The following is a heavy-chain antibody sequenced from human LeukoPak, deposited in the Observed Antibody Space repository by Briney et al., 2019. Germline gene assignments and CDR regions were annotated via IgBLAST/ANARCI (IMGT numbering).Heavy chain of an antibody. D-gene: IGHD7-27*01. CDR1: GYTFTSYE. Sequence: ASVKVSCKASGYTFTSYEINWVRQATGQGLEWMGRMNPHSDNTVYAQKFLGRVTITRDTSISTAYLELSSLRSEDTAVYYCARAEKPNWGNYYYYCMDVWGKGTTVTVSS. V-gene: IGHV1-8*03. CDR2: MNPHSDNT. CDR3: ARAEKPNWGNYYYYCMDV. J-gene: IGHJ6*03.